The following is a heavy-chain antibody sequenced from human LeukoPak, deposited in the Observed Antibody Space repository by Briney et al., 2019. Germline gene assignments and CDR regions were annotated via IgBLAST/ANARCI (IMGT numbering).Heavy chain of an antibody. V-gene: IGHV3-23*01. CDR1: GFTFKEYG. CDR3: TKGDGGWYPIDS. CDR2: INDNGANT. D-gene: IGHD6-19*01. J-gene: IGHJ4*02. Sequence: GASLRLSCAASGFTFKEYGMSWVRRAPGKGLEWVSTINDNGANTHYADSVKGRFTISRDSSKNTLFLQMNSLRADDTARYYCTKGDGGWYPIDSWGQGTLIIVSS.